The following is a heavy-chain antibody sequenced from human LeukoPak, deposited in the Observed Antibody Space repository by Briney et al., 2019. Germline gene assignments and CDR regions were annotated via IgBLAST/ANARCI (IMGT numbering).Heavy chain of an antibody. Sequence: GGSLRLSCAASGFTVSSNYMSWVRQAPGKGLEWVSVIYSGGSTYYADSVKGRFTISRDNSKNTLYLQMNSLRAEDTAVYYCAMSPRGDFWSGYFFDYWGQGTLVTVSS. J-gene: IGHJ4*02. CDR3: AMSPRGDFWSGYFFDY. CDR1: GFTVSSNY. V-gene: IGHV3-53*01. CDR2: IYSGGST. D-gene: IGHD3-3*01.